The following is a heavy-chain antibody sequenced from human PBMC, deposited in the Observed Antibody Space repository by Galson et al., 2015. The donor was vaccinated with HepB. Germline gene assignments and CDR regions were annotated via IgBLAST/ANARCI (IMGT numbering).Heavy chain of an antibody. Sequence: SLRLSCAASGFTVSSNHMSWVRQAPGKGLEWVSVIYSGGSTYYADSVKGRFTISRDNSKNTLYHQMNSLRAEDTAVYYCARVRLEVYCGGDCPPGAFDIWGQGTMVTVSS. J-gene: IGHJ3*02. V-gene: IGHV3-53*01. CDR2: IYSGGST. D-gene: IGHD2-21*02. CDR3: ARVRLEVYCGGDCPPGAFDI. CDR1: GFTVSSNH.